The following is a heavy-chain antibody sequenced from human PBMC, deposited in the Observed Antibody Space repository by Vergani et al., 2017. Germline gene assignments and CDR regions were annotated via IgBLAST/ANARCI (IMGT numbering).Heavy chain of an antibody. V-gene: IGHV3-11*06. Sequence: GQLVESGGGLVKPGGSLRLSCAASEFTFSDVWMSWVRQAPGKGLEWVSYISSTTSYIYYADSVKGRFTISRDNGDNLLYLQMNSLRAEDTAVYYCARGHAGYQVLHGVYFDFWGQGSLVSVSS. CDR1: EFTFSDVW. D-gene: IGHD4/OR15-4a*01. J-gene: IGHJ4*02. CDR3: ARGHAGYQVLHGVYFDF. CDR2: ISSTTSYI.